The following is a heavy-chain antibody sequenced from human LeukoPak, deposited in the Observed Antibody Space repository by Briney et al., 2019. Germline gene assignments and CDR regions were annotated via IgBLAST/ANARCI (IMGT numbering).Heavy chain of an antibody. CDR2: IKQDGREK. CDR3: PRTHGQCDILTGDYDY. CDR1: GFTFSTSW. D-gene: IGHD3-9*01. J-gene: IGHJ4*02. V-gene: IGHV3-7*01. Sequence: GGSLRPSWAAFGFTFSTSWTGWVRQAPGKGLGWVANIKQDGREKYYVDSEEGRFTTSRHKAKTPLNLKMTSLRAEDTPAFYCPRTHGQCDILTGDYDYWGQGTLVTVSS.